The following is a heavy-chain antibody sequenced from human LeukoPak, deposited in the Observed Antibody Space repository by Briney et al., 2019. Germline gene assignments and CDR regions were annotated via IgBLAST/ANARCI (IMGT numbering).Heavy chain of an antibody. Sequence: GPSVKLSCKASGYTFTSYDINWVRQSTGPGLKWMGWMNPNSGNTGYAQKLQGRVTMTRNTYISTAYMELSSLRSEDTAVYYCASGGSMVRGVNEDYWGQGTLVTVSS. D-gene: IGHD3-10*01. CDR1: GYTFTSYD. V-gene: IGHV1-8*01. J-gene: IGHJ4*02. CDR2: MNPNSGNT. CDR3: ASGGSMVRGVNEDY.